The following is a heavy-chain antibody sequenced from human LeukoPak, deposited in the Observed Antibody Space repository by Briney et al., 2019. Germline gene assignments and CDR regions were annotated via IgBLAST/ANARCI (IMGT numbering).Heavy chain of an antibody. J-gene: IGHJ4*02. CDR2: IRSDGSIK. V-gene: IGHV3-30*02. CDR3: TKDRPEAYFDY. CDR1: GFILSTYG. Sequence: PGGSLRLSCAASGFILSTYGMHWVRQAPGKGLEWVAFIRSDGSIKYYADSVKGRFTISRDNSKNTLYLQMNSLRAEDTAVYYCTKDRPEAYFDYWGQGTLVTVSS. D-gene: IGHD2-2*01.